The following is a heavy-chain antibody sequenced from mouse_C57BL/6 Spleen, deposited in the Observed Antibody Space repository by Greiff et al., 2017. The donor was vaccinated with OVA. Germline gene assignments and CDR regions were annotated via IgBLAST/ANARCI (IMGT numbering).Heavy chain of an antibody. V-gene: IGHV1-18*01. CDR2: INPNNGGT. D-gene: IGHD2-2*01. CDR1: GYTFTDYN. CDR3: ERGGMVTKGPGFAY. J-gene: IGHJ3*01. Sequence: VQLQQSGPELVKPGASVKIPCKASGYTFTDYNMDWVKQSHGKSLEWIGDINPNNGGTIYNQKFKGKATLTVDKYYITAYMELRSLTSENTADYYCERGGMVTKGPGFAYWGQGTLVTVSA.